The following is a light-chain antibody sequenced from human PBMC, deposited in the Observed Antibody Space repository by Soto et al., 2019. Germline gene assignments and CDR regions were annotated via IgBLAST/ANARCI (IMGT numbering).Light chain of an antibody. J-gene: IGKJ2*02. CDR2: AAS. Sequence: DVQMTQSPSSLSASVGERVTITCRASQSISTYLNWYQQKPGKAPKLLIYAASSLQSGVPSRLSGSGYGTDFTLTISSLQPEDSATYYCQQSYTTGTXGQGTKVDIK. CDR3: QQSYTTGT. CDR1: QSISTY. V-gene: IGKV1-39*01.